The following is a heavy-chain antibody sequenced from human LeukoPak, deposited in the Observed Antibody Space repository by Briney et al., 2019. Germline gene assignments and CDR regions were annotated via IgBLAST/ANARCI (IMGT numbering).Heavy chain of an antibody. CDR3: AKVARGRIAARFPPLFSDY. J-gene: IGHJ4*02. CDR1: GFTFSSYA. V-gene: IGHV3-23*01. D-gene: IGHD6-6*01. Sequence: GGSLRLYCAASGFTFSSYAMSWVRQAPGKGLEWVSAISGSGGSTYYADSVKGRFTISRDNSKNTLYLQMNSLRAEDTAVYYCAKVARGRIAARFPPLFSDYWGQGTLVTVSS. CDR2: ISGSGGST.